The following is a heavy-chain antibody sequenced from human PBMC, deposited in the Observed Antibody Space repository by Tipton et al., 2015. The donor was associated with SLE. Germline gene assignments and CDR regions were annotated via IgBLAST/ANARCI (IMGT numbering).Heavy chain of an antibody. V-gene: IGHV4-34*01. D-gene: IGHD3-3*01. CDR3: ARVKDYDFWSGYYRRDAIDI. CDR1: GGSFSGYY. Sequence: TLSLTCAVYGGSFSGYYWSWIRQPPGKGLEWIGEINDSGSTNYNPSLKSRVTISVDTSKNQFSLRLRSVTAADTAVFYCARVKDYDFWSGYYRRDAIDIWGQGTMVTVSS. J-gene: IGHJ3*02. CDR2: INDSGST.